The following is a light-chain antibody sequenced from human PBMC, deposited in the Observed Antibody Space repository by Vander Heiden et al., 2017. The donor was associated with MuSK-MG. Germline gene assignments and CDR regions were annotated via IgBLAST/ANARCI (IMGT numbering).Light chain of an antibody. V-gene: IGKV1-39*01. J-gene: IGKJ4*01. CDR1: QSISSY. CDR2: AAS. Sequence: DIEMNQSPSSLSASVGDSVTITCRASQSISSYLNWYQQKPGKAPKLLIYAASSLQSGVPSRFSGSGSGTDFTLTISRLQPEDFATYYCQQSDSTPLTFGGGTKVEIK. CDR3: QQSDSTPLT.